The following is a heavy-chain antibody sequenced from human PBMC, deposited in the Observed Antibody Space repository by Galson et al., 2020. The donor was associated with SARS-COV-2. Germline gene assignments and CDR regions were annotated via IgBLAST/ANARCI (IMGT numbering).Heavy chain of an antibody. CDR2: INPNSGGT. CDR3: ARDLGQQLVRGYFQH. CDR1: GYTFTGYY. V-gene: IGHV1-2*02. Sequence: ASVKVSCKASGYTFTGYYMHWVRQAPGQGLEWMGWINPNSGGTNYAQKFQGRVTMTRDTSISTAYMELSRLRSDDTAVYYCARDLGQQLVRGYFQHWGQGTLVTVSS. D-gene: IGHD6-13*01. J-gene: IGHJ1*01.